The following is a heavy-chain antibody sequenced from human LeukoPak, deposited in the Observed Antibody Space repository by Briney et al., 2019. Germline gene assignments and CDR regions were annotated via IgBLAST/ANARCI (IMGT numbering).Heavy chain of an antibody. D-gene: IGHD3-10*01. CDR2: IKQDGSQK. CDR1: RFTFSSYW. V-gene: IGHV3-7*01. J-gene: IGHJ3*02. CDR3: ARVAMVRGVIITGEAFDI. Sequence: GGSLRLSCTASRFTFSSYWMNWVRQAPGKGLEWVANIKQDGSQKYYVDSVKGRFTISRDNAKNSLYLQMNSLRAEDTAVYYCARVAMVRGVIITGEAFDIWGQETMVTVSS.